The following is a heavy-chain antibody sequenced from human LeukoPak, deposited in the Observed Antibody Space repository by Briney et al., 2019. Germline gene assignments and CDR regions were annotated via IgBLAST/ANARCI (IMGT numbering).Heavy chain of an antibody. CDR3: ARGSWDNRYYDSSGYYLFRVYFDY. Sequence: SETLSLTCAVYGGSFSGYYWSWIRQPPGKGLEWIGEINHSGSTNYNPSLKSRVTISVDTSKNQFSLKLSSVTAADTAVYYCARGSWDNRYYDSSGYYLFRVYFDYWGQGTLVTVSS. D-gene: IGHD3-22*01. J-gene: IGHJ4*02. CDR2: INHSGST. V-gene: IGHV4-34*01. CDR1: GGSFSGYY.